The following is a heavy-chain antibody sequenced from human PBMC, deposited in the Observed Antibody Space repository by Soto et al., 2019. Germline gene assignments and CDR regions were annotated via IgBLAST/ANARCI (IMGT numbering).Heavy chain of an antibody. CDR3: ASLSSTYEISGYFDY. J-gene: IGHJ4*02. Sequence: SVKVSCKASGGTFSSSVISWVRQAPGRGLEWMGGIVPFFGTANYALNFQGRVTITADKSTSTVYMDLSNLRSDDTAVYYCASLSSTYEISGYFDYWGQGTLVTVSS. CDR1: GGTFSSSV. CDR2: IVPFFGTA. V-gene: IGHV1-69*06. D-gene: IGHD3-22*01.